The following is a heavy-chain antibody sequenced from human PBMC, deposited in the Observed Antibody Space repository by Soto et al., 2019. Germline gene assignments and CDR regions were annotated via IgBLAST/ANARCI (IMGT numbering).Heavy chain of an antibody. CDR1: GFTFSSYG. D-gene: IGHD3-22*01. V-gene: IGHV3-33*01. J-gene: IGHJ4*02. CDR2: IWYDGSNK. CDR3: ATGFYYYGSSGPRSFDY. Sequence: VGSVRLSCAASGFTFSSYGMHWVRQAPGKGLEWVAVIWYDGSNKYYADSVKGRFTISRDNSKNTLYLQMNSLRAEDTAVYYCATGFYYYGSSGPRSFDYWGQGTLVTVSS.